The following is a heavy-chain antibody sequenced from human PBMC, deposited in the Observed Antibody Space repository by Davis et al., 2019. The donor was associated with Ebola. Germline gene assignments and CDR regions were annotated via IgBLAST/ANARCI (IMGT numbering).Heavy chain of an antibody. CDR2: ISSSSSYI. J-gene: IGHJ4*02. CDR3: AREVLEWSFDY. V-gene: IGHV3-21*04. D-gene: IGHD3-3*01. CDR1: GFTFSTYT. Sequence: PGGSLRLSCAASGFTFSTYTMNWVRQAPGKGLEWVSSISSSSSYIYYADSVKGRFTISRDNAKNSLYLQMNSLRAEDTAVYYCAREVLEWSFDYWGQGTLVTVSS.